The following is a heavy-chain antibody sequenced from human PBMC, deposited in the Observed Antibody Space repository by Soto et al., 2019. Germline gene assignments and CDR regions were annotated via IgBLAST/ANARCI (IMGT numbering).Heavy chain of an antibody. V-gene: IGHV5-10-1*01. CDR2: IDPSDSYT. CDR1: GYSFTSYW. Sequence: PGESLKISCKGSGYSFTSYWISWVRQMPGKGLEWMGRIDPSDSYTNYSPSFQGHVTISADKSISTAYLQWSSLKASDTAMYYCARRLDCSSTSCYHPYYYYGMDVWGQGTTVTVSS. D-gene: IGHD2-2*01. J-gene: IGHJ6*02. CDR3: ARRLDCSSTSCYHPYYYYGMDV.